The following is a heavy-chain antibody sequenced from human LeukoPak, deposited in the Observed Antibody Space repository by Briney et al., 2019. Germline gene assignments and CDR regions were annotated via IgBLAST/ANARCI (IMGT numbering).Heavy chain of an antibody. CDR3: ARGSSGSHTFDD. CDR1: GGTFSNYG. CDR2: IFLRIRAP. J-gene: IGHJ4*02. Sequence: GASLKVSCKSSGGTFSNYGFTWVRQAPGQGLEWMGVIFLRIRAPPYAQRFQDRMTITADRSANTTYLDLTGLTSDDTAVYYCARGSSGSHTFDDWGQGTLVVVSS. V-gene: IGHV1-69*06. D-gene: IGHD1-26*01.